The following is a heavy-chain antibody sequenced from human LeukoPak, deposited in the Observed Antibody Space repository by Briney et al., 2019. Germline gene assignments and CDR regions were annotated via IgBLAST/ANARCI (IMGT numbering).Heavy chain of an antibody. D-gene: IGHD6-19*01. CDR1: GYSFTNYW. Sequence: GESLKISCYASGYSFTNYWIGWVRQMPGKGLEWMGIIYPGDSDTRYSPSFQGQVTISADKSINTAYLQWSSLKASDTAMYYCARLLTGYSSGWYEGHDYWGQGTLVTVSS. J-gene: IGHJ4*02. CDR2: IYPGDSDT. V-gene: IGHV5-51*01. CDR3: ARLLTGYSSGWYEGHDY.